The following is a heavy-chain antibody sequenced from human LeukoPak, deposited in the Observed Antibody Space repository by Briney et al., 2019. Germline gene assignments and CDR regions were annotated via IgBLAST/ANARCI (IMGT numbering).Heavy chain of an antibody. CDR3: ARELHDYGDYVDDY. V-gene: IGHV1-2*02. CDR2: INPNSGGT. D-gene: IGHD4-17*01. CDR1: GYTFTDYY. J-gene: IGHJ4*02. Sequence: GASVKVSCKASGYTFTDYYIHWVRQAPGQGLEWMGWINPNSGGTNYAQKFQGRITMTRDTSISTAYMELSRLRSDDTAVYYCARELHDYGDYVDDYWGQGTLVTVSS.